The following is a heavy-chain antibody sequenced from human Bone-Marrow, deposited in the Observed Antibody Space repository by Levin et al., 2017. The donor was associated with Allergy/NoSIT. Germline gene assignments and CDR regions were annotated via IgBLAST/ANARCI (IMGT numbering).Heavy chain of an antibody. D-gene: IGHD3-22*01. Sequence: GGSLRLSCAASGFDFKFYSMNWVRQAPGKGLEWISYISSSDSTLYYADSVRGRFAISRDTVINSLFLQMNRLRDEDTAVYYCARTYFYDTSGLYYFDLWGQGTLVTVSS. CDR2: ISSSDSTL. CDR3: ARTYFYDTSGLYYFDL. V-gene: IGHV3-48*02. J-gene: IGHJ4*02. CDR1: GFDFKFYS.